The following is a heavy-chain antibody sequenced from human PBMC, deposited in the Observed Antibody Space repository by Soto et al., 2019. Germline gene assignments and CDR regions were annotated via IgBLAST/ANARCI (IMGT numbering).Heavy chain of an antibody. J-gene: IGHJ6*03. V-gene: IGHV4-39*01. CDR2: IYYSGST. Sequence: SETLSLTCTVSGGSISSSSYYWGWIRQPPGKGLEWIGSIYYSGSTYYNPSLKSRVTISVDTSKNQFSLKLSSVTAADTAVYYCARQGRYSGYDYYYYYMDVWGKGTTVTVSS. CDR1: GGSISSSSYY. CDR3: ARQGRYSGYDYYYYYMDV. D-gene: IGHD5-12*01.